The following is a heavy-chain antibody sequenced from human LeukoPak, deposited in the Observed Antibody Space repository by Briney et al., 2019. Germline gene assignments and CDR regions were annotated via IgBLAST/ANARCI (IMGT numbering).Heavy chain of an antibody. CDR2: IYTSGST. CDR3: ARESPNPYYYGSGSLDY. J-gene: IGHJ4*02. V-gene: IGHV4-61*02. D-gene: IGHD3-10*01. CDR1: GGSISGGSYY. Sequence: PSQTLSLTCTVSGGSISGGSYYWSWIRQPAGKGLEWIGRIYTSGSTNYNPSLKSRVTISVDTSKNQFSLKLSSVTAADTAVYYCARESPNPYYYGSGSLDYWGQGTLVTVSS.